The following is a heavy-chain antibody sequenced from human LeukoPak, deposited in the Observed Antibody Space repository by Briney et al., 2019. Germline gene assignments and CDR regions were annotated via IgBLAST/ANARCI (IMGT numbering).Heavy chain of an antibody. CDR3: ARSRSLGITIFGVVVDAFDI. J-gene: IGHJ3*02. V-gene: IGHV4-59*08. Sequence: PSETLSLTCTVSGGSISSYHWSWIRQPPGKGLEWIGYIYYSGSTNYNPSLKSRVTISVDTSKNQFSLKLSSVTAADTAVYYCARSRSLGITIFGVVVDAFDIWGQGTMVTVSS. D-gene: IGHD3-3*01. CDR1: GGSISSYH. CDR2: IYYSGST.